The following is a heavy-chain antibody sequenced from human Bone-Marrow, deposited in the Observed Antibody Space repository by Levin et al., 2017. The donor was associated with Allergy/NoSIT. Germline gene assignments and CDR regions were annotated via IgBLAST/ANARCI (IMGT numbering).Heavy chain of an antibody. J-gene: IGHJ4*02. Sequence: SETLSLTCSVSGASIARGDYSWNWIRQSPGKGLEWIGYMYDSDNTFYNPSLQRRVSISVDTSKNQFSLILKSVTAADTAVYFCARGSRKISGVVQEVFDYWGRGTLVTIS. CDR3: ARGSRKISGVVQEVFDY. V-gene: IGHV4-30-4*08. D-gene: IGHD3-3*01. CDR2: MYDSDNT. CDR1: GASIARGDYS.